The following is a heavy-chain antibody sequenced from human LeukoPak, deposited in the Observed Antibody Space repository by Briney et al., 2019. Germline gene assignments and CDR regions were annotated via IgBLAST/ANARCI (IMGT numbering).Heavy chain of an antibody. CDR3: ARPPRHDFDDSRVHDAFDI. J-gene: IGHJ3*02. Sequence: PSQTLSLTCTVSGASISRGSYYWSWIRQPAGKGLEWIGRIYTSGSTNYSPSLKSRVTISVDTSKNQFSLKLTSVTAADTAVYYCARPPRHDFDDSRVHDAFDIWGQGTMVTVSS. D-gene: IGHD2-15*01. CDR1: GASISRGSYY. CDR2: IYTSGST. V-gene: IGHV4-61*02.